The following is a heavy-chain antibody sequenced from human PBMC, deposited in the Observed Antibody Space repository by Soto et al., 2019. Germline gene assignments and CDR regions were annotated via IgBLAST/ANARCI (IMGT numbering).Heavy chain of an antibody. D-gene: IGHD5-12*01. CDR1: GFTFSSYA. J-gene: IGHJ4*02. CDR3: AKPSYSGYDRAPFDY. V-gene: IGHV3-23*01. Sequence: GGSLRLSCAASGFTFSSYAMSWVRQAPGKGLEWVSAISGSGGSTYYADSVKGRFTISRDNSKNTLYLQMNSLRAEDTAVYYCAKPSYSGYDRAPFDYWGQGTLVTVSS. CDR2: ISGSGGST.